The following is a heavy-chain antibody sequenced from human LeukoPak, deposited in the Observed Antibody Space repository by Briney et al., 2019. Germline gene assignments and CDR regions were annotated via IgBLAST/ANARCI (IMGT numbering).Heavy chain of an antibody. Sequence: AETLSLTCTVSGGSISSHYWTWIRQPPGKGLDWIGYIYSPGTTNYNPSLKSRVTISVDTSKNQFSLKLRSVTAADTAVYYCARGGVLKSLDYWGQGTLVTVSS. CDR1: GGSISSHY. J-gene: IGHJ4*02. V-gene: IGHV4-59*11. CDR3: ARGGVLKSLDY. D-gene: IGHD3-16*01. CDR2: IYSPGTT.